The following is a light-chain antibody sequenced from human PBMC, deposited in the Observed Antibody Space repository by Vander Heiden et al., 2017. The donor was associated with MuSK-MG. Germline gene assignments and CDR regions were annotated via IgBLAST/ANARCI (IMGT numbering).Light chain of an antibody. CDR2: QDS. J-gene: IGLJ2*01. Sequence: SYELTQPPSVSVSPGQTASITCSGDKLGDKYACWYQQKPGQSPVLVIYQDSKRPSGIPERFSGSNSGNTATLTISGTQARGEADYYCQAWDSSTVVFGGGTKLTVL. CDR3: QAWDSSTVV. CDR1: KLGDKY. V-gene: IGLV3-1*01.